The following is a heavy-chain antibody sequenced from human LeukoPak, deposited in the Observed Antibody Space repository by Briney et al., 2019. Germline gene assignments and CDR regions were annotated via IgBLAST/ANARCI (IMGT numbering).Heavy chain of an antibody. J-gene: IGHJ4*02. D-gene: IGHD3-22*01. V-gene: IGHV3-74*01. CDR1: GFTFSRYW. CDR2: MNSDGSST. CDR3: ATDSSGFSY. Sequence: GGSLRLSCAASGFTFSRYWMHWVRQAPGKGLVWVSRMNSDGSSTRYADSVKGRFTISRDNAKNTLYLQMNSLRGDDTASYYCATDSSGFSYWGQGILVAVSS.